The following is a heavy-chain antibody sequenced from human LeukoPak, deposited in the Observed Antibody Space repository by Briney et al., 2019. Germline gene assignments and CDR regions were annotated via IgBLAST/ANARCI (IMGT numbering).Heavy chain of an antibody. V-gene: IGHV4-39*01. CDR1: GGSISSSSYF. Sequence: SETLSLTCSVSGGSISSSSYFWGWIRQPPGKGLEWIASVHYSGSTYYNPSLKSRVTISVDTSKNQFSLKLSSVTAADTAVYYCARSPFETNWFDPWGQGTLVTVSS. D-gene: IGHD3-9*01. J-gene: IGHJ5*02. CDR3: ARSPFETNWFDP. CDR2: VHYSGST.